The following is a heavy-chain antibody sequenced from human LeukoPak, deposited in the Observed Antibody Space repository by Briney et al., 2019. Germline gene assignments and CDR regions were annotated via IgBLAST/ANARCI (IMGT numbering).Heavy chain of an antibody. J-gene: IGHJ4*02. CDR1: GGSISTSNW. Sequence: SETLSLTCAVSGGSISTSNWWSWVRQPPGKGLEWIGEIYHSGNTNYNPSLKSRITMSVDKSKNQFSLKLSSVTAADTAVYYCAKVATLYYFDYWGQGTLVTVSS. D-gene: IGHD2-15*01. CDR3: AKVATLYYFDY. V-gene: IGHV4-4*02. CDR2: IYHSGNT.